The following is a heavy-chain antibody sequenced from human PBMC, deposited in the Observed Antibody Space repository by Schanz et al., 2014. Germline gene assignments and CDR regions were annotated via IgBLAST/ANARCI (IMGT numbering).Heavy chain of an antibody. CDR3: AREVGGSFGQHY. J-gene: IGHJ4*02. V-gene: IGHV3-48*04. D-gene: IGHD1-26*01. CDR1: GFTFSSYS. CDR2: ISSSSSTI. Sequence: EVQLVESGGGLVQPGGSLRLSCAASGFTFSSYSMNWVRQAPGKGLEWVSYISSSSSTIYYADSVKGRFTISRDNAKNLMYLHLNSLRAEDTAVYYCAREVGGSFGQHYWGQGALVTVSS.